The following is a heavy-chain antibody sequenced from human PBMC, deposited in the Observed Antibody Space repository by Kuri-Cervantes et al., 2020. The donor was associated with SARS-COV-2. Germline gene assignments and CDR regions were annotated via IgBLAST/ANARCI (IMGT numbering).Heavy chain of an antibody. CDR3: ARQGFSKGGYFDY. V-gene: IGHV4-39*01. CDR2: IYYSGST. CDR1: GGSISSSSYY. D-gene: IGHD3-16*01. Sequence: GSLRLSCTVSGGSISSSSYYWGWIRQPPGKGLEWIGGIYYSGSTYYNPSLKSRVTISVDTSKNQFSLKLSSVTAADTAVYYCARQGFSKGGYFDYWGQGTLVTVSS. J-gene: IGHJ4*02.